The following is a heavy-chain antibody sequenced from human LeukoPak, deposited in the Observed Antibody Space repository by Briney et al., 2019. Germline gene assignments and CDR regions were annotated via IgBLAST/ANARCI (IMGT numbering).Heavy chain of an antibody. Sequence: SETLSLTCIVSGGSISSGNYYWGWIRQPPGKGLEWIGNIHYSGSTYYNPSLKSRVTISVDTPKNQFSLKLSSVTAADTAVYYCARRSGESSKMDYWGQGTLVTVSS. D-gene: IGHD2-15*01. CDR2: IHYSGST. CDR1: GGSISSGNYY. V-gene: IGHV4-39*01. J-gene: IGHJ4*02. CDR3: ARRSGESSKMDY.